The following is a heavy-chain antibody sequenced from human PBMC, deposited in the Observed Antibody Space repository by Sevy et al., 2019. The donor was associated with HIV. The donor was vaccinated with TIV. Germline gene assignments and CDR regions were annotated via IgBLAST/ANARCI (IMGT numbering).Heavy chain of an antibody. D-gene: IGHD3-10*01. J-gene: IGHJ4*02. CDR1: GFNFASYW. V-gene: IGHV3-74*01. CDR3: ARGGILYFGAIDN. CDR2: INSDGTTT. Sequence: GESLKISCAASGFNFASYWMHWVRQSPGKGLVWVSRINSDGTTTKYAESVRGRLTMSRDNAKSTLFLQINSLRPEDTAVYYCARGGILYFGAIDNWGQGTLVTVSS.